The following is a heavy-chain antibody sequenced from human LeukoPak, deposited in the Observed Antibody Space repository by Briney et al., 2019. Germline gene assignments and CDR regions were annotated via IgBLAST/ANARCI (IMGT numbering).Heavy chain of an antibody. CDR2: IGTYNGNT. CDR3: ARDRGYYPDCFDS. V-gene: IGHV1-18*01. Sequence: ASVKVSCKASGYSFSTYGISWVQQAPGQGLEWLGWIGTYNGNTNYAPNLQGRVTMTADTSTSTAYMELRSLSSDDTAMYYCARDRGYYPDCFDSWGQGTLVTVSS. D-gene: IGHD3-3*01. CDR1: GYSFSTYG. J-gene: IGHJ4*02.